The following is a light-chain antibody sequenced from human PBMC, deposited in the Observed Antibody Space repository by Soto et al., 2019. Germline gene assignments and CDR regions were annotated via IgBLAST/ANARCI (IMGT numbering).Light chain of an antibody. Sequence: IVVIQAAPIPSLSPGERATLSCRASQSVSSYLAWYQQKPGQAPRLLIYDASNRATGIPTRFSGSGSGTDFTLTISRLEPEDFAVYYCQQRSNWPPTWTFGQGTKVDIK. CDR2: DAS. CDR3: QQRSNWPPTWT. V-gene: IGKV3-11*01. J-gene: IGKJ1*01. CDR1: QSVSSY.